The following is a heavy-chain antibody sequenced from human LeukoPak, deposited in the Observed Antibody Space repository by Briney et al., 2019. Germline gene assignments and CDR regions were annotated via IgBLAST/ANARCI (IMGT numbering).Heavy chain of an antibody. CDR1: GFPFSSYS. Sequence: GGSLRLSCEASGFPFSSYSMTWVRQAPGKGLEWVANIKPDGTTKFYVVSVKGRFTISRDNALNSLYLQMNSLRAEDTAIYYCARSIPYGTTWYGRSDYWGQGTLVTASS. D-gene: IGHD6-13*01. J-gene: IGHJ4*02. CDR3: ARSIPYGTTWYGRSDY. CDR2: IKPDGTTK. V-gene: IGHV3-7*03.